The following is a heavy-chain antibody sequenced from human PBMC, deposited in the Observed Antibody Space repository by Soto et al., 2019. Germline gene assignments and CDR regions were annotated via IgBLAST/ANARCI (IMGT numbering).Heavy chain of an antibody. J-gene: IGHJ4*02. CDR1: GGSISSSSYY. D-gene: IGHD4-17*01. V-gene: IGHV4-39*01. CDR3: ARSMTTVVTLDY. Sequence: QLQLQESGPGLVKPSETLSLTCTVSGGSISSSSYYWGWIRQPPGKGLGWIGSIYYSGSTYYIPSLKCRVTKSVDTSKNQFPLKVSSVSAADTVVYYCARSMTTVVTLDYWGQGTLVTVSS. CDR2: IYYSGST.